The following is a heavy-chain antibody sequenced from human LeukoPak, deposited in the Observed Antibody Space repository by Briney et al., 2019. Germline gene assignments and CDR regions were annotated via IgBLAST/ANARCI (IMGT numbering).Heavy chain of an antibody. V-gene: IGHV4-34*01. D-gene: IGHD3-22*01. CDR1: GGSFSGYY. CDR2: INHSGST. J-gene: IGHJ4*02. Sequence: PSETLSLTCAVYGGSFSGYYWSWIRQPPGKGLEWIGEINHSGSTNYNPSLRSRVTISVDTSKNQFSLKLSSVTAADTAVYYCARGRSYNYYDSSGYSRGYWGQGTLVTVSS. CDR3: ARGRSYNYYDSSGYSRGY.